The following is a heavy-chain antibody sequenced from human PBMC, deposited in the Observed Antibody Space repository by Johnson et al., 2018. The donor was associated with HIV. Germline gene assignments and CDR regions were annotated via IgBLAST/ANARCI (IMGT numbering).Heavy chain of an antibody. CDR1: GFTFSSYA. V-gene: IGHV3-30*14. CDR3: ARAVARGQWLANGYI. Sequence: QVQLVESGGGVVQPGRSLRLSCAASGFTFSSYAMHWVRQAPGNGLEWVAVISYDGSNKYYADSVKGRFTISRDSSKNTLYLQMNSLRAEDTAVYYCARAVARGQWLANGYIWGQGTMVTVSS. D-gene: IGHD6-19*01. CDR2: ISYDGSNK. J-gene: IGHJ3*02.